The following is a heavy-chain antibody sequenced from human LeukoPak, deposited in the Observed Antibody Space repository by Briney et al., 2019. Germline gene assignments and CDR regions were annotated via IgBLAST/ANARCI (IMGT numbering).Heavy chain of an antibody. D-gene: IGHD3-3*01. CDR2: IYSGGST. V-gene: IGHV3-66*02. CDR1: GFTVSSNY. CDR3: ARQYYDFWSGYRKGWFDP. Sequence: GSLRLSSAASGFTVSSNYMSWVRRAPGKGLEWVSVIYSGGSTYYADSVTGRFTISRDNSKNTLYLQMNSLRAEDTAVYYCARQYYDFWSGYRKGWFDPWGQGTLVTVSS. J-gene: IGHJ5*02.